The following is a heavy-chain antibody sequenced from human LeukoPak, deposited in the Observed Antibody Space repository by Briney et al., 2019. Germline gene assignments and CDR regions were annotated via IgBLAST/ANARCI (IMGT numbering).Heavy chain of an antibody. CDR1: GYTFTSYG. V-gene: IGHV1-18*01. J-gene: IGHJ5*02. Sequence: GASVKVSCKASGYTFTSYGISWVRQAPGQGLEWMGWISAYNGNTNYAQKLQGRVTMTTDTSTSTAYMELRSLRSDDTAVYYCARDVGYCSSTSCYQRGWFDPWGQGTLVTVSS. CDR3: ARDVGYCSSTSCYQRGWFDP. CDR2: ISAYNGNT. D-gene: IGHD2-2*01.